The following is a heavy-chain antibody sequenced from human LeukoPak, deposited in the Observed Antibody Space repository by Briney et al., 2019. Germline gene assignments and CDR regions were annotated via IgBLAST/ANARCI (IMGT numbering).Heavy chain of an antibody. CDR3: AKDQARVGLYYFDY. J-gene: IGHJ4*02. Sequence: PGGSLRLSCAASGFTFSSYAMSWVRQAPGKGLEWVSAISGSGGSTYYADSVKGRFTISRDNSKSTLYLQMNSLRAEDTAVYYCAKDQARVGLYYFDYWGQGTLVTVSS. D-gene: IGHD1-26*01. CDR2: ISGSGGST. CDR1: GFTFSSYA. V-gene: IGHV3-23*01.